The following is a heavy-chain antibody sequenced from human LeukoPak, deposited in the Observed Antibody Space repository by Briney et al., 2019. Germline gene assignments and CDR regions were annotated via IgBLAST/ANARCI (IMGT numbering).Heavy chain of an antibody. Sequence: SETLSLTCTVSGGSISSSSYYWGWIRQPPGKGLEWIGSIYYSGSTYYNPSLKSRVTISVDTSKNQFSLKLSSVTAADTAVYYCAKGRGRDGDTLATWGQGTLVTVSS. CDR1: GGSISSSSYY. D-gene: IGHD5-24*01. J-gene: IGHJ4*02. V-gene: IGHV4-39*01. CDR3: AKGRGRDGDTLAT. CDR2: IYYSGST.